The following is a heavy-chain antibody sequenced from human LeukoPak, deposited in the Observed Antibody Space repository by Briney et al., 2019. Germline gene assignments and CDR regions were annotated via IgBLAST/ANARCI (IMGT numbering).Heavy chain of an antibody. V-gene: IGHV4-31*03. CDR2: IYYSGST. CDR1: GGSISSGGYY. D-gene: IGHD6-6*01. Sequence: PSETLSLTCTVSGGSISSGGYYWSWIRQHPGKGLEWIGYIYYSGSTYYNPSLKSRVTISVDTSKNQFSLKLSSVTAADTAVYYCARGEAARRYYYYGMDVWGQGTTVTVSS. CDR3: ARGEAARRYYYYGMDV. J-gene: IGHJ6*02.